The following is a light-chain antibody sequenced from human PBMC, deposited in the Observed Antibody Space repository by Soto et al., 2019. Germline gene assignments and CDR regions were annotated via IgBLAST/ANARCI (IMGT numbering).Light chain of an antibody. CDR3: QQYFSYPLT. Sequence: AIRMTQSPSSFSASTGVRVTITCRASQCISSHLAWYQVKPGKAPRLLIYTASYLESGDPSRFSGSGSWTDFTLTISSLQSEDFAVYYCQQYFSYPLTFGGGTKVEIK. CDR1: QCISSH. V-gene: IGKV1-8*01. CDR2: TAS. J-gene: IGKJ4*01.